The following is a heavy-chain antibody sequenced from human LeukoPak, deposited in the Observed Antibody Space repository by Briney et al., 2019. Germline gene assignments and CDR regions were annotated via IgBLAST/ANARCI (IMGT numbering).Heavy chain of an antibody. CDR3: AREEREYCGGDCNDAFDI. Sequence: ASVKVSCKASGGTFSSYAISWVRQAPGQGLEWVGGIIPIFGTANYAQKFQGRVTITADESTSTAYMELSSLRSEDTAVYYCAREEREYCGGDCNDAFDIWGQGTMVTVSS. CDR2: IIPIFGTA. CDR1: GGTFSSYA. J-gene: IGHJ3*02. D-gene: IGHD2-21*02. V-gene: IGHV1-69*13.